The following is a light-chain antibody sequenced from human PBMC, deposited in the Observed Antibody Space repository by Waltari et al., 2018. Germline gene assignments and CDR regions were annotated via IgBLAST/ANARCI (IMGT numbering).Light chain of an antibody. V-gene: IGLV2-14*03. CDR3: SSYTSSSTLI. CDR1: SSDVGGYNY. CDR2: DVS. Sequence: QSALTQPASVSGSPGQSITISCTGTSSDVGGYNYVSWYQQHPGKAPRLMISDVSKRPSGVSNRCSGSKSGNTASLTISGLQAEDEADYHCSSYTSSSTLIFGGGTKLTVL. J-gene: IGLJ2*01.